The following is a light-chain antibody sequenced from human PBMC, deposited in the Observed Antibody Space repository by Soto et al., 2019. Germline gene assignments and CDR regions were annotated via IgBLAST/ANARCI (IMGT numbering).Light chain of an antibody. J-gene: IGKJ2*01. Sequence: DIQMTQSPSTLSASVGDRVTITCRVSQSISSWLAWYQQKPGKAPKLLIYKASSLEHGVPSRFSGSKSGTEFTPTISSLQPDDCVHSYYQQYYSYSPYTFGQGTKLEIK. CDR2: KAS. V-gene: IGKV1-5*03. CDR1: QSISSW. CDR3: QQYYSYSPYT.